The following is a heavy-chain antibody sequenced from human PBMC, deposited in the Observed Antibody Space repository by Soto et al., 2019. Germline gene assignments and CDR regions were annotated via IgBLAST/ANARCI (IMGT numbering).Heavy chain of an antibody. Sequence: QVQLQESGPGLVKPSQTLSLTCTVSGGSISSGGYYWSWIRQHPGKGLEWIGYIYYSGSTYYNPSLKSRVTISVDTSKNQFCLKLSSVTAADTAVYYCARGGGYCISTSCPLNYYYYGMDVWGQGTTVTVSS. CDR2: IYYSGST. D-gene: IGHD2-2*01. CDR1: GGSISSGGYY. J-gene: IGHJ6*02. CDR3: ARGGGYCISTSCPLNYYYYGMDV. V-gene: IGHV4-31*03.